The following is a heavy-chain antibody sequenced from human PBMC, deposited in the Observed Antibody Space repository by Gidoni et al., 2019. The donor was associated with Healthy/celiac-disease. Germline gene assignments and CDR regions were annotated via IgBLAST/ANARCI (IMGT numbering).Heavy chain of an antibody. CDR1: GGTFSSYA. J-gene: IGHJ5*02. CDR3: ARDFPQVGATSRGWDWFDP. D-gene: IGHD1-26*01. Sequence: VQLVQSGAEVKKPGSSVKVSCKAPGGTFSSYAISWVRQAPGQGLEWMGGIIPIFGTANYAQKFQGRVTITADESTSTAYMELSSLRSEDTAVYYCARDFPQVGATSRGWDWFDPWGQGTLVTVSS. V-gene: IGHV1-69*01. CDR2: IIPIFGTA.